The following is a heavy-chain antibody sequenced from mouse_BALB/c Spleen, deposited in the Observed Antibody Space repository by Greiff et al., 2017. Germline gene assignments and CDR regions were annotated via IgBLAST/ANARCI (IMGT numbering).Heavy chain of an antibody. CDR3: AREEAYYGRPYFDY. D-gene: IGHD2-10*01. Sequence: EVKVVESGGGLVQPGGSRKLSCAASGFTFSSFGMHWVRQAPEKGLEWVAYISSGSSTIYYADTVKGRFTISRDNPKNTLFLQMTSLRSEDTAMYYCAREEAYYGRPYFDYWGQGTTLTVSS. CDR1: GFTFSSFG. CDR2: ISSGSSTI. V-gene: IGHV5-17*02. J-gene: IGHJ2*01.